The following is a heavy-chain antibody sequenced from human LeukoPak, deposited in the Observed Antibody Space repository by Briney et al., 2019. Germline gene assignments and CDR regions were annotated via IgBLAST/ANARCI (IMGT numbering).Heavy chain of an antibody. Sequence: GGSLRLSCAASGFTFSSYWMGWVRQAPGKGLEWVANINQDGSLTYYVDSVKGRFTISRDNAQNSLFLQMNSLRADDTAVYYCARHGHYFFDMWGQGTMVTVSS. J-gene: IGHJ3*02. D-gene: IGHD3-10*01. CDR3: ARHGHYFFDM. CDR1: GFTFSSYW. CDR2: INQDGSLT. V-gene: IGHV3-7*01.